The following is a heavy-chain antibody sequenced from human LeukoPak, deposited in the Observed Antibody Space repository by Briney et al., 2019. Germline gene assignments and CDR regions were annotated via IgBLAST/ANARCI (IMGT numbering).Heavy chain of an antibody. CDR3: ARPPMVRGVIITGDDVFDI. CDR2: IWYDGSNK. D-gene: IGHD3-10*01. J-gene: IGHJ3*02. Sequence: GGSLRLSCAASGFTFSGYGMHWVRQAPGKGLEWVAVIWYDGSNKYYADSMKGRFTISRDNSKNTLYLQMNSLKAEDTAVYYCARPPMVRGVIITGDDVFDIWGQGTMVTVSS. V-gene: IGHV3-33*01. CDR1: GFTFSGYG.